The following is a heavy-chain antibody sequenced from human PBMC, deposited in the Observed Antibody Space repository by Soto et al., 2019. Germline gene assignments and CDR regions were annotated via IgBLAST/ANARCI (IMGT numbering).Heavy chain of an antibody. CDR2: ISGSGGST. Sequence: GGSLRLSCAASGFTFSGYAMSWVRQAPGKGLEWVSAISGSGGSTYYADSVKGRFTISRDNSKNTLYLQMNSLRAEGTAVYYCAKDLSGSGWYYFDYWGQGTLVTVSS. D-gene: IGHD6-19*01. CDR1: GFTFSGYA. V-gene: IGHV3-23*01. CDR3: AKDLSGSGWYYFDY. J-gene: IGHJ4*02.